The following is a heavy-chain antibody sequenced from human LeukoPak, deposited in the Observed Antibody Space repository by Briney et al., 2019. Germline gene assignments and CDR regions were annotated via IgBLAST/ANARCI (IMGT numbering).Heavy chain of an antibody. CDR1: SGSISTSNYY. V-gene: IGHV4-39*07. Sequence: SETLSLTCTVSSGSISTSNYYWGWVRQPPGKALEWIGNIFYSGSTYYSPSLKSRVTISLDTSRNQFSLKLNSVTAADTAVYYCARGRHPPKTYYYSSSSFRYYYYMDVWGKGTTVTVSS. CDR3: ARGRHPPKTYYYSSSSFRYYYYMDV. CDR2: IFYSGST. J-gene: IGHJ6*03. D-gene: IGHD3-22*01.